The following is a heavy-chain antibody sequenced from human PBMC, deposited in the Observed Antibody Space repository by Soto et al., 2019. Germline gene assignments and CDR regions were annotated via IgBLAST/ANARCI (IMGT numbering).Heavy chain of an antibody. CDR1: GFTFNNYW. CDR2: IWYDGSNK. V-gene: IGHV3-33*08. D-gene: IGHD3-22*01. J-gene: IGHJ1*01. CDR3: ARSYYYDSSGYYRSFFQH. Sequence: GGSLRLSCAASGFTFNNYWMSRVRQAPGKGLEWVAVIWYDGSNKYYADSVKGRFTISRDNSKNTLYLQMNSLRAEDTAVYYCARSYYYDSSGYYRSFFQHWGQGTLVTVSS.